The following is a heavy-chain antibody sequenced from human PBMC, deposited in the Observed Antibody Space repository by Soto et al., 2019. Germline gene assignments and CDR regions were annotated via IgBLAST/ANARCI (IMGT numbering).Heavy chain of an antibody. J-gene: IGHJ4*02. V-gene: IGHV3-74*01. CDR3: AGRGSGYLGN. Sequence: EVQLVGSGGGLVQPGGSLRLSCAASGFTFSDSWMHWVRQAPGKGLVWVSRIKSDGTYTTYADSVKGRFTISRDNAKNTLYLQMNNLRAEDKAMYYCAGRGSGYLGNGVQGTLVTVSS. CDR2: IKSDGTYT. CDR1: GFTFSDSW. D-gene: IGHD3-3*01.